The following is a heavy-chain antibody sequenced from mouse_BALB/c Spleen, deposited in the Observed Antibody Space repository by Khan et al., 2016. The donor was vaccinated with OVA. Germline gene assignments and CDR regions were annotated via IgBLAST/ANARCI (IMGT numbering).Heavy chain of an antibody. D-gene: IGHD2-1*01. J-gene: IGHJ2*01. Sequence: EVQLQESGGGLVQPGGSLKLSCAASGFTFSSYIMSWVRQTPEKRLEWVAYISNGGGSTYYLDTVKGRFTISRDNAKKTLYLQMSSLKSEDTAMYYCARHGNYVSFDYWGQGTTLTVSS. CDR3: ARHGNYVSFDY. V-gene: IGHV5-12-2*01. CDR1: GFTFSSYI. CDR2: ISNGGGST.